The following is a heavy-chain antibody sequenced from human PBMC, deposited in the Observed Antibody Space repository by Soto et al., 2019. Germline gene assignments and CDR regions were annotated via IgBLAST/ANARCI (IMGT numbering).Heavy chain of an antibody. V-gene: IGHV3-33*01. J-gene: IGHJ4*02. CDR1: GFTFSSYG. CDR2: IWYDGSNK. D-gene: IGHD3-9*01. Sequence: GGSLRLSCAASGFTFSSYGMHWVRQAPGKGLEWVAVIWYDGSNKYYADSVKGRFTISRDNSKNTLYLQMNSLRAEDTAVYYCAREISRGYFDWLLSGLDYWGQGTLVTVAS. CDR3: AREISRGYFDWLLSGLDY.